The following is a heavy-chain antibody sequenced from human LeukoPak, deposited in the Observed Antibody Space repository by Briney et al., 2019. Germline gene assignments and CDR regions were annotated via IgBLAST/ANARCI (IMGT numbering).Heavy chain of an antibody. CDR3: ARDYYDSSGYYYVDY. V-gene: IGHV3-30-3*01. D-gene: IGHD3-22*01. CDR1: GFTFSSYA. Sequence: PGGSLRLSCAASGFTFSSYAMHWVRQAPGKGLEWVAVISYDGSNKYYADSVKGRFTISRDNAKNSLYLQMNSLRDEDTAVHYCARDYYDSSGYYYVDYWGQGTLVTVSS. CDR2: ISYDGSNK. J-gene: IGHJ4*02.